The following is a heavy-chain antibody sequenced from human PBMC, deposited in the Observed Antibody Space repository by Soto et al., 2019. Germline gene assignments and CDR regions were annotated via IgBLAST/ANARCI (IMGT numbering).Heavy chain of an antibody. CDR3: AKDRWNYDYFDF. CDR2: ISGSGEST. V-gene: IGHV3-23*01. CDR1: GFTFSSCA. D-gene: IGHD1-7*01. Sequence: LRLSCAASGFTFSSCAMNWVRQAPGKGLERVSTISGSGESTYYADSVKGRFTISRDNSKSTLYLQMNSLRAEDTAVYYCAKDRWNYDYFDFWGQGTLVTVPQ. J-gene: IGHJ4*02.